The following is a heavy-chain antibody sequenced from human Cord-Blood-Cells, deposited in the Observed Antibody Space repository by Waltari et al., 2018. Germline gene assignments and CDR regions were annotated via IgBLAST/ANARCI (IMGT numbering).Heavy chain of an antibody. J-gene: IGHJ4*02. D-gene: IGHD3-10*01. Sequence: QLQLQESGPGLVKPSETLSLTCTVSGGSISSSSYYWGWIRQPPGKGLEWIGSIYYSGSTYYNPSLKSRVTISVDTSKNQFSLKLSSVTAADTAVYYCARQGAMVRGANFDYWGQGTLVTVSS. CDR1: GGSISSSSYY. V-gene: IGHV4-39*01. CDR3: ARQGAMVRGANFDY. CDR2: IYYSGST.